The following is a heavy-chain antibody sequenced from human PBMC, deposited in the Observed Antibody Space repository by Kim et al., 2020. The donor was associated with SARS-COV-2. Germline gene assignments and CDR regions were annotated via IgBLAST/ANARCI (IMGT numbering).Heavy chain of an antibody. Sequence: ASVKVSCKASGYTFTGYYMHWVRQAPGQGLEWMGWINPNSGGTNYAQKFQGRVTMTRDTSISTAYMELSRLRSDDTAVYYCAREGSSYSASAEYFQHWGQGTLVTVSS. D-gene: IGHD2-15*01. CDR2: INPNSGGT. V-gene: IGHV1-2*02. J-gene: IGHJ1*01. CDR3: AREGSSYSASAEYFQH. CDR1: GYTFTGYY.